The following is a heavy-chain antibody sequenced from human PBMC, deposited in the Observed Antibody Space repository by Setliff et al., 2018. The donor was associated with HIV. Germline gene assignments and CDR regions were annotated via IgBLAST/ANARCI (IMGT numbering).Heavy chain of an antibody. D-gene: IGHD6-19*01. V-gene: IGHV4-34*01. CDR2: IYHTGST. Sequence: SETLSLTCAVYGGSFSGYYWSWIRQPPGKGLEWIGNIYHTGSTYYNPSLKSRVTISVDTSENQFSLKLSSVTAADTAVYHCARRNSGWYDAFDIWGQGTMVTVSS. CDR1: GGSFSGYY. CDR3: ARRNSGWYDAFDI. J-gene: IGHJ3*02.